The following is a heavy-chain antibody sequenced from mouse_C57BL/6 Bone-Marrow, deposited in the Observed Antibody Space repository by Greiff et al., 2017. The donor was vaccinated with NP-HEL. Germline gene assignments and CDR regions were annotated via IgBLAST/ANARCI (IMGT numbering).Heavy chain of an antibody. V-gene: IGHV1-55*01. CDR2: IYPGSGST. Sequence: QVHVKQPGAELVKPGASVKMSCKASGYTFTSYWITWVKQRPGQGLEWIGDIYPGSGSTNYNEKFKSKATLTVDTSSSTAYMQLSSLTSEDSAVYYCARGDPYGDGDWGQGTLVTVSA. CDR3: ARGDPYGDGD. D-gene: IGHD1-2*01. J-gene: IGHJ3*01. CDR1: GYTFTSYW.